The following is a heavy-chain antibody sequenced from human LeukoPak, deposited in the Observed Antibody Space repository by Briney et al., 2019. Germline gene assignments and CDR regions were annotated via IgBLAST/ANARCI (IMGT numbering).Heavy chain of an antibody. CDR1: GYTFTSYG. J-gene: IGHJ5*02. D-gene: IGHD3-10*01. CDR3: ARDTAWFGELLSWFDP. V-gene: IGHV1-18*04. CDR2: ISAYNGNT. Sequence: ASVKVSCKAPGYTFTSYGISWVRQAPGQGLEWMGWISAYNGNTNYAQKLQGRVTMTTGTSTSTAYMELRSLRSDDTAVYYCARDTAWFGELLSWFDPWGQGTLVTVSS.